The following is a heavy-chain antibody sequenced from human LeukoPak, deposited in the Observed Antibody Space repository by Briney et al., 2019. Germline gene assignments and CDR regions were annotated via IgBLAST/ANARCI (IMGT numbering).Heavy chain of an antibody. CDR1: GFTFRSYG. D-gene: IGHD3-16*01. J-gene: IGHJ4*02. CDR3: AKDYGGVSNF. V-gene: IGHV3-30*18. CDR2: ISPDGSSE. Sequence: QPGRSQRLSCAGSGFTFRSYGMHWVRQAPGKGLEWVALISPDGSSEYYTGSVKGRFTISRDNSKNTLYLQMNSLRPEDTALYYCAKDYGGVSNFWGQGTLVTVSS.